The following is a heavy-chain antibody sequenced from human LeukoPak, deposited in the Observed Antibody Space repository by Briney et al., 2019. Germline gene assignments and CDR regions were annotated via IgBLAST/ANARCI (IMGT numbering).Heavy chain of an antibody. CDR3: ARDLLPQYRIAVAGFDY. V-gene: IGHV3-7*01. D-gene: IGHD6-19*01. CDR2: IKQDGSEK. J-gene: IGHJ4*02. CDR1: GYIFTTYA. Sequence: GGSLSLSCAASGYIFTTYAMGWVRQAPGKGLEWVANIKQDGSEKYYVDSVKGRFTISRDNAKNSLYLQMNSLRAEDTAVYYCARDLLPQYRIAVAGFDYWGQGTLVTVSS.